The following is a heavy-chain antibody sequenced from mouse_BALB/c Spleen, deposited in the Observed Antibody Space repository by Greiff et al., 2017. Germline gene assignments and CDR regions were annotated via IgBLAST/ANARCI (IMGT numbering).Heavy chain of an antibody. CDR1: GYTFTSYT. CDR3: ARWLPYYAMDY. Sequence: VQRVESGAELARPGASVKMSCKASGYTFTSYTMHWVKQRPGQGLEWIGYINPSSGYTNYNQKFKDKATLTADKSSSTAYMQLSSLTSEDSAVYYCARWLPYYAMDYWGQGTSVTVSS. J-gene: IGHJ4*01. V-gene: IGHV1-4*01. CDR2: INPSSGYT. D-gene: IGHD2-2*01.